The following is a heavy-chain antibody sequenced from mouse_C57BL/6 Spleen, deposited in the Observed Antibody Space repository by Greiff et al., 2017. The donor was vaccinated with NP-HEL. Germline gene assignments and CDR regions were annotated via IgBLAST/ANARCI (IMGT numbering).Heavy chain of an antibody. J-gene: IGHJ4*01. CDR1: GYTFTDYY. CDR3: ASNYVRGYAMDY. Sequence: EVQLHQSGPELVKPGASVKISCKASGYTFTDYYMNWVKQSHGKSLEWIGDINPNNGGTSYHQKFKGKATLTLDKSSSTAYMELRSLTSEDSAVYYCASNYVRGYAMDYWGQGTSVTVSS. D-gene: IGHD2-1*01. V-gene: IGHV1-26*01. CDR2: INPNNGGT.